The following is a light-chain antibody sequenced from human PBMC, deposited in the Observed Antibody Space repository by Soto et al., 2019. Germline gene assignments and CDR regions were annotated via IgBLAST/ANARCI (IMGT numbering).Light chain of an antibody. CDR1: QSVSSSY. V-gene: IGKV3-20*01. J-gene: IGKJ3*01. CDR3: QQYRSSPVT. CDR2: GAS. Sequence: EIVLTQSPGTLSLSPGERATLSCRASQSVSSSYLAWYQQKPGQAPRLLIYGASSRATGIPDRFSGSGSGTDFTLTISRLEPEDFAVDYCQQYRSSPVTFGPGTKVDIK.